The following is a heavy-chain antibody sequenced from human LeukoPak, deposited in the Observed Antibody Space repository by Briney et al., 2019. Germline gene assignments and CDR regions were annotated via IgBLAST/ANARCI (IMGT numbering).Heavy chain of an antibody. V-gene: IGHV1-69*13. D-gene: IGHD3-22*01. J-gene: IGHJ4*02. CDR2: IIPIFGTA. CDR3: ARVLGDSSGYYYGPDDY. CDR1: GGTFSSYA. Sequence: ASVKVSCKASGGTFSSYAISWVRQAPGQGLEWMGGIIPIFGTANYAQKFQGRVTITADESTSTAYMELSSLRSEDTAVYYCARVLGDSSGYYYGPDDYWGQGTLVTVSS.